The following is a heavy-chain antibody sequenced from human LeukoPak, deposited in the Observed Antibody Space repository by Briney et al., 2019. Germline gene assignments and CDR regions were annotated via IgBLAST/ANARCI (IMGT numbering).Heavy chain of an antibody. CDR3: AALPHYYDSSGYYIDY. Sequence: GASVKVSCKASGFTFTSSAVQWVRQARGQRLEWIGCIVVGSGNTNYAQKFQERVTITRDMSTSTAYMELSSLRSEDTAVYYCAALPHYYDSSGYYIDYWGQGTLVTVSS. CDR2: IVVGSGNT. V-gene: IGHV1-58*01. D-gene: IGHD3-22*01. CDR1: GFTFTSSA. J-gene: IGHJ4*02.